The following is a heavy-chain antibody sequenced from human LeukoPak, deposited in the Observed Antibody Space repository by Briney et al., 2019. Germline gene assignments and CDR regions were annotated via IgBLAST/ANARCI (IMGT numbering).Heavy chain of an antibody. CDR1: GFTFSSYA. V-gene: IGHV3-30-3*01. J-gene: IGHJ4*02. CDR2: ISYDGSNK. CDR3: AKDPYSSSWYYFDY. D-gene: IGHD6-13*01. Sequence: GGSLRLSCAASGFTFSSYAMHWVRQAPGKGLEWVAVISYDGSNKYYADSVKGRFTISRDNSKNTLYLQMNSLRAEDTALYYCAKDPYSSSWYYFDYWGQGTLVTVSS.